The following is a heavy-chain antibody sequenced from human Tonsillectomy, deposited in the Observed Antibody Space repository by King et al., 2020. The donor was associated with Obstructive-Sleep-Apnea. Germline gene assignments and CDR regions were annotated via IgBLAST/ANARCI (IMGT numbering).Heavy chain of an antibody. CDR3: ARDQGDFDY. J-gene: IGHJ4*02. Sequence: VQLVESGGGLVQPGGSLRLSCAASGFSFSRYWMSWVRQAPGEGLEWVANIKQDGSEKYYVDSVKGRCTISRENAKDSLWLQLNSLRAEDTAVYYCARDQGDFDYWGQGTLVTVSS. CDR2: IKQDGSEK. V-gene: IGHV3-7*01. CDR1: GFSFSRYW.